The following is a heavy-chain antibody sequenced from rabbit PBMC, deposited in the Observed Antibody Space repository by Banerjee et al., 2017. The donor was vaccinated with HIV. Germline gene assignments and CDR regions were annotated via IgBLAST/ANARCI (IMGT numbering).Heavy chain of an antibody. CDR1: GLDFSSSYW. J-gene: IGHJ4*01. Sequence: QEQLEESGGDLVKPGASLTLTCKASGLDFSSSYWICWVRQAPGKGLEWIACIDTGSSGAYYASWAKGRFTISKTSSTTVTLQMTSLTAADTATYFCARDLKLWGQGTLVTV. CDR2: IDTGSSGA. CDR3: ARDLKL. V-gene: IGHV1S45*01.